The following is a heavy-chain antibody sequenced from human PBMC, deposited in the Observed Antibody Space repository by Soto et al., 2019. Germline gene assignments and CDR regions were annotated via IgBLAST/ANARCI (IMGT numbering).Heavy chain of an antibody. CDR2: ISYTGSNK. V-gene: IGHV3-30*04. Sequence: QVQLVESGGGVVQPGTSLRLSCAASGFTFSTYSMHWVRQAPGKGLEWVAVISYTGSNKYYADSVKGRFTISRDNSKNTLYLQMNSLRGEDTAVYYCASEVGATVFDYWGQGTLVTVSS. D-gene: IGHD1-26*01. CDR3: ASEVGATVFDY. CDR1: GFTFSTYS. J-gene: IGHJ4*02.